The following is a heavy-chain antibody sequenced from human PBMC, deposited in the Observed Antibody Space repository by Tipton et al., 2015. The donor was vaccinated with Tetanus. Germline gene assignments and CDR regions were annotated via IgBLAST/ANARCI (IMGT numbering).Heavy chain of an antibody. J-gene: IGHJ4*02. Sequence: TLSLTCTVSGGSLRSGNYQWNWIRQPPGKGLEWLAYISYSGSTNSNYSLKSRITISQDTSKNQFSLKLTSATAADTAVYYCARANYDFPKKGPFDSWGQGTLVIVSS. CDR1: GGSLRSGNYQ. CDR2: ISYSGST. V-gene: IGHV4-61*01. D-gene: IGHD3-3*01. CDR3: ARANYDFPKKGPFDS.